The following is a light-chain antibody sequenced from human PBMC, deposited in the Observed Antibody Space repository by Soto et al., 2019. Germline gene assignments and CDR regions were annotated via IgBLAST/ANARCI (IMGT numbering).Light chain of an antibody. CDR2: GAS. V-gene: IGKV1-27*01. CDR1: QGISNY. CDR3: QKNYSAPLT. Sequence: DIQMTQSPSSLSASVGXRVTITCRASQGISNYLAWYQQKPGKVPKVLIYGASTLLSGVPSRFNGSGSGTDFTLTISSLQPEDVATYYCQKNYSAPLTFCGGTKVDIK. J-gene: IGKJ4*01.